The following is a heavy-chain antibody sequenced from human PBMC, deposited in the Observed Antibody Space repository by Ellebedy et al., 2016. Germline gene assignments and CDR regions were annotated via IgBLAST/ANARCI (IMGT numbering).Heavy chain of an antibody. V-gene: IGHV5-51*01. D-gene: IGHD3-16*01. CDR1: VYSFTSYW. CDR3: ARQGPGMITFGGANNWFDP. CDR2: IYPGDSDT. J-gene: IGHJ5*02. Sequence: KVSXXGSVYSFTSYWIGWVRQMPWKGLDWMGIIYPGDSDTRYSPSFQGQVTISADKSISTAYLQWSSLKASDTAMYYCARQGPGMITFGGANNWFDPWGQGTLVTVSS.